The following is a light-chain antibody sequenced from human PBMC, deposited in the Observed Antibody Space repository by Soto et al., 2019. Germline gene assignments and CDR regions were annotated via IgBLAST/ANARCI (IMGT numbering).Light chain of an antibody. V-gene: IGKV3-20*01. CDR2: DAS. CDR1: QSISSTF. Sequence: EIVLTQSPGTLSLSPGEGATLSCRASQSISSTFLAWYQHKPGQAPRVLIYDASRRAAGIPDRFSGSGSGTDFTLTISRLEPEDFAVYYCQQYESSWTFGQGTKVEMK. J-gene: IGKJ1*01. CDR3: QQYESSWT.